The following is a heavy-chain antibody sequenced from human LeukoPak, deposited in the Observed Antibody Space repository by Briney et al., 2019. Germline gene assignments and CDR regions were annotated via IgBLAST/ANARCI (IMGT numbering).Heavy chain of an antibody. CDR2: FDPEDGET. Sequence: ASVKVSCKASGYTFTGYYMHWVRQAPGKGLEWMGGFDPEDGETIYAQKFQGRVTMTEDTSTDTAYMELSSLRSEDTAVYYCATTPVITFGGVIVDYWGQGTLVTVSS. D-gene: IGHD3-16*02. CDR1: GYTFTGYY. CDR3: ATTPVITFGGVIVDY. V-gene: IGHV1-24*01. J-gene: IGHJ4*02.